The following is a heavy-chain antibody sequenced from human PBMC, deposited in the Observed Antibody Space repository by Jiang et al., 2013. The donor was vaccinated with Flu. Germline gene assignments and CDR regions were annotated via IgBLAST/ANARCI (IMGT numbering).Heavy chain of an antibody. D-gene: IGHD5-12*01. V-gene: IGHV4-39*07. J-gene: IGHJ4*02. CDR3: ARAQKYSGFELPYFDF. Sequence: ETLSLTCTVSGGSISSSSYYWVWIRQPPGKGLEWIGSIYDSGSTYYNPSLKSRVTMSVDTSKNQFSLRLSSVTAADTAVYYCARAQKYSGFELPYFDFWGQGTLVTVSS. CDR1: GGSISSSSYY. CDR2: IYDSGST.